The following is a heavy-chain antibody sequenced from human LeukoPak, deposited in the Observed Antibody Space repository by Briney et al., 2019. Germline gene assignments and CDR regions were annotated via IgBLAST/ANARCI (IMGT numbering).Heavy chain of an antibody. D-gene: IGHD6-13*01. J-gene: IGHJ4*02. V-gene: IGHV3-53*01. CDR1: GFTVSGNF. CDR3: AKGVLAAAGRAHFDY. Sequence: PGGSLRLSCAASGFTVSGNFMSWVRQAPGKGLDWVSVIYSDGNTYYVDSVRGRFTVSRDNSRDTLYLQMNSLRAEDTAVYYCAKGVLAAAGRAHFDYWGQGTLVTVSS. CDR2: IYSDGNT.